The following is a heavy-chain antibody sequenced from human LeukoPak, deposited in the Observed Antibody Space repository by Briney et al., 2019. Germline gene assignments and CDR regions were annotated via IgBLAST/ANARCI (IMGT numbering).Heavy chain of an antibody. CDR3: ARDLAYCGGDCRPTGVFDY. Sequence: GASVKVSCKASGYTFTGYYMLWVRQAPGQGLEWMGWINPNSGGTNYAQKFQGRVTMTRDTSISTAYMELSRLRSDDTAVYYCARDLAYCGGDCRPTGVFDYWGQGTLVTVSS. CDR2: INPNSGGT. J-gene: IGHJ4*02. V-gene: IGHV1-2*02. D-gene: IGHD2-21*02. CDR1: GYTFTGYY.